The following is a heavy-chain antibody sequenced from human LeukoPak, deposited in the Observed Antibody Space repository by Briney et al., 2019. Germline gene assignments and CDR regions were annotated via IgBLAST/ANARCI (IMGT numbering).Heavy chain of an antibody. D-gene: IGHD3-3*01. Sequence: GGSLRLSGAAPGFTSISYGLPWVGRAPAKGLGWVPFIRYDGSNKYYADSVKGRFTISRDNSKNTLYLQMNSLRAEDTAVYYCAKGSRFLEWLNYYYYMDVWGKGTTVTVSS. J-gene: IGHJ6*03. CDR3: AKGSRFLEWLNYYYYMDV. V-gene: IGHV3-30*02. CDR2: IRYDGSNK. CDR1: GFTSISYG.